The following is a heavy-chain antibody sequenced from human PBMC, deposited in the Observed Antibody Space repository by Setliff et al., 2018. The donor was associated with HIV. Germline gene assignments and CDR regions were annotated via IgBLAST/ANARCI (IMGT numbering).Heavy chain of an antibody. CDR1: RFSFRSYW. Sequence: HPGGSLRLSCAASRFSFRSYWMNWVRQAPGKGLAWVASIKQDGSEIYYVDSVKGRFTISRDNARGALFLQMNTLRPEDTAVYYCASARIPTGGVSTSLDFWGQGALVTVSS. CDR3: ASARIPTGGVSTSLDF. CDR2: IKQDGSEI. D-gene: IGHD3-3*01. V-gene: IGHV3-7*01. J-gene: IGHJ4*02.